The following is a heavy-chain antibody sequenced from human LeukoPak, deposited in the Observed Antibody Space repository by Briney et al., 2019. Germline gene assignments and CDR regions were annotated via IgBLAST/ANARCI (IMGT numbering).Heavy chain of an antibody. V-gene: IGHV3-23*01. CDR2: ISGSGGST. J-gene: IGHJ4*02. CDR3: AKAKFNIVVVPAAILAFDY. Sequence: PGGSLRLSCAASGFTFSSYAMSWVRQAPGKGLEWVSAISGSGGSTYYADSVKGRFTISRDNSKNTLYLQMNSLRAEDTAVYYCAKAKFNIVVVPAAILAFDYSGQGTLVTVSS. CDR1: GFTFSSYA. D-gene: IGHD2-2*02.